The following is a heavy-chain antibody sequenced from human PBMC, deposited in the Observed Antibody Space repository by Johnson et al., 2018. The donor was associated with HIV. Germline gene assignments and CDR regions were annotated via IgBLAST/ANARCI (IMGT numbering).Heavy chain of an antibody. D-gene: IGHD3-16*01. CDR1: VFTFRSYG. V-gene: IGHV3-30*02. J-gene: IGHJ3*02. Sequence: QVQLVESGGGVVQPGGSLRLSCAASVFTFRSYGMHWVRQAPGKGLEWVAFIRYDGSNKYYADSVKGRFTISRDNSKNTLYLQMNSLRAEDTAVYYCARGGSDVFDIWGRGTMVTVSS. CDR2: IRYDGSNK. CDR3: ARGGSDVFDI.